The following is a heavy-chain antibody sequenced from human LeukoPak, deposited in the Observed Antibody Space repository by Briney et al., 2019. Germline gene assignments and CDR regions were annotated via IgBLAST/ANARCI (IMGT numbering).Heavy chain of an antibody. J-gene: IGHJ5*02. Sequence: GASVKVSCKASGYTFTSYGISWVRQAPGQGLEWMVWISAYNGNTNYAQKLQGRVTMTTDTSTSTAYMELRSLRSDDTAVYYCARVDRGYYYGSGIGFDPWGQGTLVTVSS. CDR1: GYTFTSYG. V-gene: IGHV1-18*01. D-gene: IGHD3-10*01. CDR2: ISAYNGNT. CDR3: ARVDRGYYYGSGIGFDP.